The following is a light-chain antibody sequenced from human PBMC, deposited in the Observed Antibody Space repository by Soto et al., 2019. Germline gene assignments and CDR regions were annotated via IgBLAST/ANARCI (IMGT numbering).Light chain of an antibody. CDR3: LQHNSYPPP. V-gene: IGKV1-17*03. CDR1: QVMSNY. J-gene: IGKJ4*01. CDR2: AAS. Sequence: DIQMTQSQCAMSASVGDIVTITCRASQVMSNYLAWFQQKPGKVPKRLIYAASNLQSGVPSRFSGSGSETEVTLSISSMQPEDCATSSCLQHNSYPPPCGGGTKVEIK.